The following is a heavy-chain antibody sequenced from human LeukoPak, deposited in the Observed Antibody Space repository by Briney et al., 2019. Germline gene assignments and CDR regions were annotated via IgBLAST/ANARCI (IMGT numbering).Heavy chain of an antibody. CDR1: GFTFSSYA. Sequence: GGSLRLSCAASGFTFSSYAMHWVRQAPGKGLEWVAVISYDGSNKYYADSVKGRFTISRDNSKNTLYLQMNSLRAEDTALYYCARVGGYYYYYYVDVWGKGTTVTVSS. CDR3: ARVGGYYYYYYVDV. J-gene: IGHJ6*03. V-gene: IGHV3-30*04. CDR2: ISYDGSNK.